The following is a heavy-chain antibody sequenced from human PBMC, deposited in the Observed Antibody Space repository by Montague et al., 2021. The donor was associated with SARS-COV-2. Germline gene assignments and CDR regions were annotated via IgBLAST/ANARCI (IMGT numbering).Heavy chain of an antibody. Sequence: SLRLSCAASGFTFSSYGMHWVRQAPGKGLEWVAVIWYDGSNKYYADSVKGRFTISRDNSKNTLYLQMNSLRVEDTAVYYCARDYPRGDILTVYYYYMDVWGKGTTVTVSS. CDR1: GFTFSSYG. CDR2: IWYDGSNK. CDR3: ARDYPRGDILTVYYYYMDV. J-gene: IGHJ6*03. V-gene: IGHV3-33*01. D-gene: IGHD3-9*01.